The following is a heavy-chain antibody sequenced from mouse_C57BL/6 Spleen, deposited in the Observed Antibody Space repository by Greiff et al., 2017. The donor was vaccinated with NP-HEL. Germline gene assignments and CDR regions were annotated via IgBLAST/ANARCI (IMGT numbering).Heavy chain of an antibody. CDR1: GFTFSDYG. V-gene: IGHV5-17*01. D-gene: IGHD1-1*01. J-gene: IGHJ2*01. CDR3: ARGATVVFDY. CDR2: ISSGSSTI. Sequence: DVQLVESGGGLVKPGGSLKLSCAASGFTFSDYGMHWVRQAPEKGLEWVAYISSGSSTIYYADTVKGRFTISRDNATNTLFLQMTSLRSEDTAMYYCARGATVVFDYWGKGTTLTVSS.